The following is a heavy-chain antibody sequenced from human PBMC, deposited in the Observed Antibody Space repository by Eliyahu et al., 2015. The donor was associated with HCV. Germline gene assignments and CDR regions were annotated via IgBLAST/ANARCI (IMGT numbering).Heavy chain of an antibody. CDR3: ARDSLAAAGRDYYYMDV. CDR1: GGSISSYY. CDR2: IYTSGST. D-gene: IGHD6-13*01. V-gene: IGHV4-4*07. Sequence: QVQLQESGPGLVKPSETLSLTCTVSGGSISSYYWSWIRQPAGKGLEWIGRIYTSGSTNYNPSLKSRVTMSVDTSKNQFSLKLSSVTAADTAVYYCARDSLAAAGRDYYYMDVWGKGTTVTVSS. J-gene: IGHJ6*03.